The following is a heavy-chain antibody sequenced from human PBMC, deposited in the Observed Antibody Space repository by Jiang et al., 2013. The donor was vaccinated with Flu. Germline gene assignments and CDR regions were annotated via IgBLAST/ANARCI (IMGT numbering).Heavy chain of an antibody. V-gene: IGHV4-59*01. CDR1: GGSISSYY. J-gene: IGHJ5*02. CDR2: IYYSGST. CDR3: ARGVYDIPSGWFDP. Sequence: YGSGLVKPSETLSLTCTVSGGSISSYYWSWIRQPPGKGLEWIGYIYYSGSTNYNPSLKSRVTISVDTSKNQFSLKLSSVTAADTAVYYCARGVYDIPSGWFDPWGQGTLGHRLL. D-gene: IGHD3-9*01.